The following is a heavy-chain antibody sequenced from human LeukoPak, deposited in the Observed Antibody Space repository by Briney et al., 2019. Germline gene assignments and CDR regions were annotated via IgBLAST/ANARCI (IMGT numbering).Heavy chain of an antibody. CDR2: INSDGSST. Sequence: GGSLRLSCAASGFTFSSYWMHWVRQAPGKGLVWVSRINSDGSSTSYADSVKGRFTISRDNAKNTLYLQMNSLRAEDTAVYYCVRDRHPYCSSTSCYFGGRNWFDPWGQGTLVTVSS. D-gene: IGHD2-2*01. J-gene: IGHJ5*02. V-gene: IGHV3-74*01. CDR3: VRDRHPYCSSTSCYFGGRNWFDP. CDR1: GFTFSSYW.